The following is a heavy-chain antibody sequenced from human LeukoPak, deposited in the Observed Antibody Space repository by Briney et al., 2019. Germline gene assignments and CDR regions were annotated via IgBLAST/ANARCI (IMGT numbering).Heavy chain of an antibody. CDR1: GYTFTSYY. V-gene: IGHV1-46*01. D-gene: IGHD1-26*01. CDR2: INPGGGST. J-gene: IGHJ2*01. CDR3: ARGGAVGATPNWYFDL. Sequence: ASVKVSCKASGYTFTSYYIHWVRQAPGQGLEWMGTINPGGGSTSYAQTFQGRVTLTRDTSTGTIYMELSSLRSEDTAVYYCARGGAVGATPNWYFDLWGRGTLVTVSS.